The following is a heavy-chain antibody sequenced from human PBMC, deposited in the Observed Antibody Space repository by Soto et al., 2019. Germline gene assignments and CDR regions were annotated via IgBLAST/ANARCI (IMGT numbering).Heavy chain of an antibody. CDR3: SRAQFYSGAGRYNNIIFDP. D-gene: IGHD1-20*01. CDR2: ISHSATC. V-gene: IGHV4-30-2*01. CDR1: GGCFSAAANS. Sequence: SETLSLTCAVSGGCFSAAANSWGWIRQPKGRGLEWIGYISHSATCLYNPSLKSGHAMSMDRTNNQLSLPLISVTAADTAVYYCSRAQFYSGAGRYNNIIFDPWGQGTQVTVSS. J-gene: IGHJ5*02.